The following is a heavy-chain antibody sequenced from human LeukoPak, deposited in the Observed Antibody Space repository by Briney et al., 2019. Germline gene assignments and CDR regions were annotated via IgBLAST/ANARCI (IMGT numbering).Heavy chain of an antibody. CDR3: ARDRLVGVDY. CDR2: IKQDGSEK. D-gene: IGHD2-2*01. CDR1: GIILSSYW. J-gene: IGHJ4*02. Sequence: GGSLTLSCAASGIILSSYWMSWVRQAPGKGLEWVANIKQDGSEKYYVDSVKGRFTISRDNAKNSLYLQMNSLRAEDTAVYYCARDRLVGVDYWGQGTLVTVSS. V-gene: IGHV3-7*01.